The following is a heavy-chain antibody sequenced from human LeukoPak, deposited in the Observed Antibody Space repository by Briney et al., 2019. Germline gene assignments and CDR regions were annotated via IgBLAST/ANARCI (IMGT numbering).Heavy chain of an antibody. J-gene: IGHJ6*04. CDR1: GDSLTSGSRY. Sequence: SQTLSLTCTVSGDSLTSGSRYWSWIRQPAGKGLEWIGHFYSSTRTTYNPSLESRVTISGDTAKNQFSLKLDSVTAADTAVYFCARCMSELDYGDYAYYYHMDVWGKGTTVTASS. CDR3: ARCMSELDYGDYAYYYHMDV. V-gene: IGHV4-61*09. CDR2: FYSSTRT. D-gene: IGHD4-17*01.